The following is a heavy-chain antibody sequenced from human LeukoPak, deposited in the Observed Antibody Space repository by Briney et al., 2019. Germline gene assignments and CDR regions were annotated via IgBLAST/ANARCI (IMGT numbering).Heavy chain of an antibody. V-gene: IGHV4-4*09. CDR1: GVSISSYY. Sequence: SDSLSLTCTVSGVSISSYYWIWLRQPPGKGLEWIGYIYTSGSTNDNPPLKSRVTISVDTSKNQFSLKLSSVTAADTAVYYCARHAHTVNWFDPWGQGTLVTVSS. CDR2: IYTSGST. J-gene: IGHJ5*02. D-gene: IGHD2-2*02. CDR3: ARHAHTVNWFDP.